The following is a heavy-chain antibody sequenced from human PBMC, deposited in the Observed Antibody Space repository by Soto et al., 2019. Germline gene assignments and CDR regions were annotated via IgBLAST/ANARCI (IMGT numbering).Heavy chain of an antibody. CDR3: ARGRIGYYGRRYEDY. CDR1: GGSLSSYY. Sequence: SETLSLTCTVSGGSLSSYYWNWIRQPPGQGLEWIGYVYSSGSTIYNPSLESRVTISVDMSKNQFSLKMNSVTAADTAIYYCARGRIGYYGRRYEDYWGQGTLVTVSS. D-gene: IGHD1-26*01. CDR2: VYSSGST. V-gene: IGHV4-59*01. J-gene: IGHJ4*02.